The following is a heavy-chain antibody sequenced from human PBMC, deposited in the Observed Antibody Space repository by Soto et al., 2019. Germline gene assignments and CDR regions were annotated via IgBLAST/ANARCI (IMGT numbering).Heavy chain of an antibody. CDR1: GFTFSSYN. CDR2: ISRSGDRT. V-gene: IGHV3-64*02. CDR3: ARARCSSGQCNYFDY. J-gene: IGHJ4*02. Sequence: EVQLVESGEGLVQPGGSLRLSCAASGFTFSSYNIHWIRQAPGKGLEFVSAISRSGDRTYYADSVKGRFTITRDNSKNTVWLQMGSLRAEDMAVYYCARARCSSGQCNYFDYWCRGALVSVSS. D-gene: IGHD2-15*01.